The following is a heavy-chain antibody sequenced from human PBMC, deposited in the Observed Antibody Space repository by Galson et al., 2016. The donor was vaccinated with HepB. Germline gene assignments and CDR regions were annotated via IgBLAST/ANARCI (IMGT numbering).Heavy chain of an antibody. J-gene: IGHJ4*02. V-gene: IGHV3-7*03. CDR3: TKGGRVTATQEYYFDY. Sequence: SLRLSCAASGFTFSSYWMSWVRQAPGKGLEWVANIKQDGSEKYYVGSVKGRFTISRDNAKNTLYLQMNSLRAEDTGLYYCTKGGRVTATQEYYFDYWGQGTLVTVSS. D-gene: IGHD2-21*02. CDR1: GFTFSSYW. CDR2: IKQDGSEK.